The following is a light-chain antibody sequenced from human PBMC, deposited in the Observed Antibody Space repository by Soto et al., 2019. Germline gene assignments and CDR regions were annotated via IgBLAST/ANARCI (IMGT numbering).Light chain of an antibody. CDR2: EVS. CDR1: SSDVGGYNY. V-gene: IGLV2-8*01. J-gene: IGLJ2*01. Sequence: QSVLTQPPSASGSPGQSVTISCTGTSSDVGGYNYVSWYQQHPGKAPKLMIYEVSKRPSGVPDRFSGSKSGNTASLTVSGLQAEDEADYYGSSYAGSNTVVFGGGTQLTVL. CDR3: SSYAGSNTVV.